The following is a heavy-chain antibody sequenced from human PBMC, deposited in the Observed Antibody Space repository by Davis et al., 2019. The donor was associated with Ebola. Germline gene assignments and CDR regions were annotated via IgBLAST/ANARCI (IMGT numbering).Heavy chain of an antibody. V-gene: IGHV1-18*04. CDR2: ISAYNGNT. Sequence: ASVKVSCKASGYTFTSYGISWVRQAPGQGLEWMGWISAYNGNTNYAPKLQGRVTMTTDTSTSTAYMELRSLRSDDTAVYYCARDPPYYDFWSGYPTPAFDPWGQGTLVTVSS. D-gene: IGHD3-3*01. CDR1: GYTFTSYG. CDR3: ARDPPYYDFWSGYPTPAFDP. J-gene: IGHJ5*02.